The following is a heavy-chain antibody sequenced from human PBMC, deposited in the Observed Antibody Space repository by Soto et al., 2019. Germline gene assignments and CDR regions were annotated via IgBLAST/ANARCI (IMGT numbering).Heavy chain of an antibody. CDR2: TYYRSKWYY. CDR1: GDSVSSNSAG. J-gene: IGHJ4*01. V-gene: IGHV6-1*01. D-gene: IGHD1-26*01. Sequence: SHTLSVTCAITGDSVSSNSAGWSWVRQSPSRGLEWLGRTYYRSKWYYEYAVSVRGRITINPDTSKNQYSLQLNSVTPEDTAVYFCARGEQYSGRIFDYWGQGTLVTVSS. CDR3: ARGEQYSGRIFDY.